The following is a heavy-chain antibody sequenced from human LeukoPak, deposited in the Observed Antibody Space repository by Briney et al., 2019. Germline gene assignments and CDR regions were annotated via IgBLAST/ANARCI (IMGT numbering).Heavy chain of an antibody. CDR2: IYSGGST. Sequence: GGSLRLSCAASGFTVSSNYMSWVRQAPGKGLEWASVIYSGGSTYYADSGEGRFTISRDNSKNTLYLQMNSLRAEDTAVYYCARYSSGWYYFDYWGQGPLVTVSS. CDR3: ARYSSGWYYFDY. CDR1: GFTVSSNY. D-gene: IGHD6-19*01. J-gene: IGHJ4*02. V-gene: IGHV3-66*01.